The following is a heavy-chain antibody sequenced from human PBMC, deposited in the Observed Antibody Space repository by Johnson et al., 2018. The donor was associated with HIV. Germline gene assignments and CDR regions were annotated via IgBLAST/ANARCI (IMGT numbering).Heavy chain of an antibody. CDR1: GFTFSSYA. J-gene: IGHJ3*02. V-gene: IGHV3-30*04. CDR3: ASRYTVDAFDI. CDR2: ISYDGSNK. D-gene: IGHD1-1*01. Sequence: QVQLVESGGGLVQPGRSLRLSCAASGFTFSSYAMHWVRQAPGKGLEWVAVISYDGSNKYYADSVQGRFTISRDNSKNTLYLQMNSLRAEDTAVYYCASRYTVDAFDIWGQGTMVTVSS.